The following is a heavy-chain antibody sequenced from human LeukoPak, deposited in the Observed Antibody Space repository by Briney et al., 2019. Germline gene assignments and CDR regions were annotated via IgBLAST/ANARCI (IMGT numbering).Heavy chain of an antibody. D-gene: IGHD4-11*01. V-gene: IGHV3-33*06. CDR1: GFTFSHFG. J-gene: IGHJ4*02. Sequence: GGSLRLSCEASGFTFSHFGMHWVRQAPGKGLEWVAVIWSDGTNQYYADSVKGRFTISRDNFNNLVSLQMDRLRAEDTAVYYCEKDAQRGFDYSNSLEHWGQGSLVIVSS. CDR3: EKDAQRGFDYSNSLEH. CDR2: IWSDGTNQ.